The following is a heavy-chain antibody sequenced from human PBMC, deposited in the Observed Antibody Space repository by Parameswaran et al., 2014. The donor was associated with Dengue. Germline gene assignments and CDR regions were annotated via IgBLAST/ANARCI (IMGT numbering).Heavy chain of an antibody. J-gene: IGHJ6*02. CDR2: IYSGGSST. CDR3: AKDHGWLTHMDV. V-gene: IGHV3-23*03. D-gene: IGHD6-19*01. Sequence: WIRQPPGKGLEWVSVIYSGGSSTYYADSVKGRFTISRDNSKNTLYLQMNSLRAEDTAVYYCAKDHGWLTHMDVWGQGTTVTVSS.